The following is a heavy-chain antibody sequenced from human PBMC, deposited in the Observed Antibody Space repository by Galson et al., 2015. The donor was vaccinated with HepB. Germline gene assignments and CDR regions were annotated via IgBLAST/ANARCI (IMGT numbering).Heavy chain of an antibody. V-gene: IGHV7-4-1*02. Sequence: SVKVSCKASGYTFTSYAMNWVRQAPGQGLEWMGWINTNTGNPTYAQGFTGRFVFSLDTSVSTAYLQISSLKAEDTAMYYCAREWSGSYSPNWFDPWGQGTLVTVSS. D-gene: IGHD1-26*01. CDR3: AREWSGSYSPNWFDP. J-gene: IGHJ5*02. CDR1: GYTFTSYA. CDR2: INTNTGNP.